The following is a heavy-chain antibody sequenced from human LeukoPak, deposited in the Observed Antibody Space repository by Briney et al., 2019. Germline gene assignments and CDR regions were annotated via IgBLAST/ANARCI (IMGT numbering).Heavy chain of an antibody. Sequence: PSETLSLTCAVSGGSISSSNWWSWVRQPPGKGLEWIGEIYHSGSTNYNPSLKSRVTISVDKSKNQFSLKLSSVTAADTAVYYCARDTQTKDYYDSSGYYFDYWGRGTLVTVSS. CDR3: ARDTQTKDYYDSSGYYFDY. CDR1: GGSISSSNW. D-gene: IGHD3-22*01. V-gene: IGHV4-4*02. CDR2: IYHSGST. J-gene: IGHJ4*02.